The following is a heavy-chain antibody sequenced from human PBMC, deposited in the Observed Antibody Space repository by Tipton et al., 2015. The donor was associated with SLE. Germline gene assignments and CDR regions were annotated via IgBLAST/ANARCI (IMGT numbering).Heavy chain of an antibody. V-gene: IGHV4-39*01. J-gene: IGHJ4*02. Sequence: TLSLTCTVSGDSMSRSGYYWVWIRQSPGKGLEWIGRIYYGGTTYYNPSLEGRVTISIDTSKNQFSLRLTSVTAADTAVYYCAKYASGTMFEYWGQGTLVTVSS. CDR2: IYYGGTT. D-gene: IGHD3-10*01. CDR3: AKYASGTMFEY. CDR1: GDSMSRSGYY.